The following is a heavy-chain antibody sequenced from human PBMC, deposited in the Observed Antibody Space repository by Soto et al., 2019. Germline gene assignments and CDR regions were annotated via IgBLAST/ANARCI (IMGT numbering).Heavy chain of an antibody. D-gene: IGHD6-19*01. CDR3: AKPLQQWLLQGSGVAV. V-gene: IGHV3-23*01. CDR2: ISGDTATT. J-gene: IGHJ6*02. Sequence: PXGSLRLSCEASGFSFSEYSRTWVRQAPGKGLHWVSAISGDTATTHYADSVKGRFTISRDNSRDTLYLQMNSLRVEDTAIYYCAKPLQQWLLQGSGVAVWGPGTTVTVSS. CDR1: GFSFSEYS.